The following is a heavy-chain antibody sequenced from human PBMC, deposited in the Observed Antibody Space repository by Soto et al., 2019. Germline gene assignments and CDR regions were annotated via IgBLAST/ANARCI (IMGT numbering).Heavy chain of an antibody. Sequence: EVQLVESGGGLVKPGGSLRLSCAASGFTFSNAWMNWVRQAPGKGLEWVGRIKSKTDGGTTDYAAPVKGRFTISRDDSKNTLYLQMNSLKTEDTAVYYCTTQTDDGDYDGLPVTRLYYYYGMDVWGQGTTVTVSS. V-gene: IGHV3-15*07. CDR3: TTQTDDGDYDGLPVTRLYYYYGMDV. CDR1: GFTFSNAW. CDR2: IKSKTDGGTT. D-gene: IGHD4-17*01. J-gene: IGHJ6*02.